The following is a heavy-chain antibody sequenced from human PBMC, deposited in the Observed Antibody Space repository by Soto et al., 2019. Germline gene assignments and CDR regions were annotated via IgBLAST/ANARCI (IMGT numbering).Heavy chain of an antibody. CDR1: GFSLSTSGVG. CDR2: IYWDDDK. Sequence: SGPTLVKPTQTLTLTCTFSGFSLSTSGVGVGWIRQPPGKALEWLALIYWDDDKRYSPSLKSRLTITKDTSKNQVVLTMTNMDPVDTATYYCAHGLQNSVVVPVSRLYNWFDPWGQGTLVTVSS. V-gene: IGHV2-5*02. J-gene: IGHJ5*02. D-gene: IGHD2-2*01. CDR3: AHGLQNSVVVPVSRLYNWFDP.